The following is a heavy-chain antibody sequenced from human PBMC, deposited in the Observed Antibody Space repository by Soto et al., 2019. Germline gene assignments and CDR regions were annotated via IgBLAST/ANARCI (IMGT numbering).Heavy chain of an antibody. V-gene: IGHV4-34*01. CDR2: INHSGST. CDR3: AREYGSGSYYINWFDP. J-gene: IGHJ5*02. Sequence: SETLSLTCAVYGGSFSGYYWSWIRQPPGKGLEWIGEINHSGSTNYNPSLKSRVTISVDTSKNQFSLKLSSVTAADTAVYYCAREYGSGSYYINWFDPWGQGTLVTVSS. CDR1: GGSFSGYY. D-gene: IGHD3-10*01.